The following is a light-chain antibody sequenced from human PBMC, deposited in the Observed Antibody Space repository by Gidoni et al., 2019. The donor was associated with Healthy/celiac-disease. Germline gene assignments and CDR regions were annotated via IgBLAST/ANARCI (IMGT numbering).Light chain of an antibody. J-gene: IGKJ4*01. CDR1: QSVSSY. CDR2: DAS. Sequence: EIVLTQSPATLSLSPGARATLSCRASQSVSSYLAWYQQKPGQAPRLLIYDASNRATGIPARFSGSGSGTDFTLTISSLEPEDFAVYYCQQRSNWPPPTFXGXTKVXIK. CDR3: QQRSNWPPPT. V-gene: IGKV3-11*01.